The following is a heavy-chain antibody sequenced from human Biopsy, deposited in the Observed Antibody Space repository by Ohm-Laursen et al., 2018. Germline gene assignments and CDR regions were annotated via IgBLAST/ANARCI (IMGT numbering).Heavy chain of an antibody. D-gene: IGHD1-7*01. Sequence: PPGTLSLTCTVSSGLTSNYYWSWIRQPAGKGLEWIGRLYTSGDTNYNPSLKSRVSVSEDTSKNQFSLRLTSVTAADTAVYYCARGPKRLTGTSYFEDWGRGILVTVSS. CDR1: SGLTSNYY. CDR2: LYTSGDT. V-gene: IGHV4-4*07. J-gene: IGHJ4*02. CDR3: ARGPKRLTGTSYFED.